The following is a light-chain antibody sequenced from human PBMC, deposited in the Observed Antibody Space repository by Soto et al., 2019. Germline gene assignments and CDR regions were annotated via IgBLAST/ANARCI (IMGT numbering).Light chain of an antibody. CDR2: VSS. CDR3: QQRTGS. Sequence: EIVMTQSPATLSVSPGGRATLSCRASQSVSSTFAWYQQKPGQAPRLLIYVSSTRATGIPARFSGSGSGTEFTLTISSLQSEDFGVYYCQQRTGSFGGGTKVDIK. CDR1: QSVSST. V-gene: IGKV3-15*01. J-gene: IGKJ4*01.